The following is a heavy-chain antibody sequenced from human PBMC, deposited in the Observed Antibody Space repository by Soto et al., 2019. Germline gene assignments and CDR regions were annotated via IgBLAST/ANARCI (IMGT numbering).Heavy chain of an antibody. CDR3: ARVADGMDV. Sequence: QVQLQESGPGLVKPSGTLSLTCVVSGGSISSNWWSWVRQPPGKGLEWIGEISHVGSTNYNPSLNSLVTISVDNSKNQFSLNLNSVTAADTAVYYCARVADGMDVWGRGTTVTVSS. V-gene: IGHV4-4*02. CDR2: ISHVGST. J-gene: IGHJ6*02. D-gene: IGHD6-19*01. CDR1: GGSISSNW.